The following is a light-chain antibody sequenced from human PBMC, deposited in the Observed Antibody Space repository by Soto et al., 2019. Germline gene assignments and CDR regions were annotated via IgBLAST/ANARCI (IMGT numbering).Light chain of an antibody. CDR3: SSYAGSTTFYV. J-gene: IGLJ1*01. Sequence: QSVLAQPASVSGSPGQSITISCSGTTSDVGTFDLVSWFQQHPGKAPKLMIYEGSKRPAGVSKRFSGSKSGDKASLTISGLQAEDEADYYCSSYAGSTTFYVFGTGTKVTVL. CDR2: EGS. V-gene: IGLV2-23*01. CDR1: TSDVGTFDL.